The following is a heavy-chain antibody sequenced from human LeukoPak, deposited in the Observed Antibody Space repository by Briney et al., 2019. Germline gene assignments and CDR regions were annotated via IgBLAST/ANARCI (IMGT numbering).Heavy chain of an antibody. V-gene: IGHV3-66*01. CDR3: ARDETAVTAHTWNYGMDV. D-gene: IGHD4-17*01. CDR1: GFTVSSNY. J-gene: IGHJ6*02. Sequence: GGSLRLSCAASGFTVSSNYMSWVRQAPGKGLEWVSVIYSGGSTYYADSVKGRFTISRDNSKNTLYLQMTGLRVEDTAVYYCARDETAVTAHTWNYGMDVWAQGTTVTVSS. CDR2: IYSGGST.